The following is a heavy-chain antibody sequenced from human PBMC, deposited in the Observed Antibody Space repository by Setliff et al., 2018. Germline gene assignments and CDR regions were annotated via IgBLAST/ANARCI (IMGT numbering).Heavy chain of an antibody. J-gene: IGHJ6*04. Sequence: SETLSLTCAVSDFSVSSVYYWGWIRQPPGKGLEWIANVYYSGSTNYNPSLKSRVTISVDTSKNQFSLKLSSVTAADTAVYYCARHPDVWGKGTTVTVSS. CDR2: VYYSGST. CDR1: DFSVSSVYY. CDR3: ARHPDV. V-gene: IGHV4-38-2*01.